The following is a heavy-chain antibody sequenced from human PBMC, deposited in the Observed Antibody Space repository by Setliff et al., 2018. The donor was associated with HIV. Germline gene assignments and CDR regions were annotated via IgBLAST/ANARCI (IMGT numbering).Heavy chain of an antibody. Sequence: PGGSLRLSCAASEFTFSSYAMHWVRQAPGKGLEWVAVIWFDGSNKYYADSVKGRFIISRDNSKNTLYLQMNSLRAEDTAVYYCAKDRTTIPRYLQHWGQGTLVTVSS. CDR2: IWFDGSNK. CDR1: EFTFSSYA. D-gene: IGHD5-12*01. J-gene: IGHJ1*01. CDR3: AKDRTTIPRYLQH. V-gene: IGHV3-30*02.